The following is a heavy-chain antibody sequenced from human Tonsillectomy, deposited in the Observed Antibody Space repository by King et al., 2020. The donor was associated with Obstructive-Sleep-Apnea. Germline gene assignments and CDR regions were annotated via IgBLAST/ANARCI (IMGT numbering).Heavy chain of an antibody. D-gene: IGHD2-2*01. CDR1: GGSFSGYY. CDR2: INHSGST. CDR3: ARKDRTGVRPAARRMTKLHGKRYYYDYMDV. V-gene: IGHV4-34*01. Sequence: VQLQQWGAGLLKPSETLSLTCAVYGGSFSGYYWTWLRQPPGKGREWIGEINHSGSTNYNPSLKSRVTISVDTSKNQFSLKVSSVTAADTAVYYCARKDRTGVRPAARRMTKLHGKRYYYDYMDVWGQGTPVSVSS. J-gene: IGHJ6*02.